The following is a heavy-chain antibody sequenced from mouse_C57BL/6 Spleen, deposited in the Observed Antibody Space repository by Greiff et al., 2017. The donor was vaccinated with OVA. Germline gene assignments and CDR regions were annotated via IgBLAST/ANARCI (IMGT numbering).Heavy chain of an antibody. Sequence: VQLQESGPELVKPGASVKISCKASGYAFSSSWMNWVKQRPGKGLEWIGRIYPGDGDTNYNGKFKGKATLTADKSSSTAYMQLSSLTSEDSAVYFCAIRGGYYDYDGGYFDVWGTGTTVTVSS. CDR3: AIRGGYYDYDGGYFDV. D-gene: IGHD2-4*01. V-gene: IGHV1-82*01. CDR1: GYAFSSSW. CDR2: IYPGDGDT. J-gene: IGHJ1*03.